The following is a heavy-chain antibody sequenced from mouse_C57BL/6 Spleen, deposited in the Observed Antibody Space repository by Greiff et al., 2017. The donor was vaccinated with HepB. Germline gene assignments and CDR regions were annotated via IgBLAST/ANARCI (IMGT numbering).Heavy chain of an antibody. D-gene: IGHD1-1*01. J-gene: IGHJ2*01. CDR2: IYPGSGNT. V-gene: IGHV1-76*01. CDR1: GYTFTDYY. Sequence: QVQLQQSGAELVRPGASVKLSCKASGYTFTDYYINWVKQRPGQGLEWIARIYPGSGNTYYNEKFKGKATLTAEKSSSTAYMQLSSLTSEDSAVYFCARGGGLLYYFDYWGQGTTLTVSS. CDR3: ARGGGLLYYFDY.